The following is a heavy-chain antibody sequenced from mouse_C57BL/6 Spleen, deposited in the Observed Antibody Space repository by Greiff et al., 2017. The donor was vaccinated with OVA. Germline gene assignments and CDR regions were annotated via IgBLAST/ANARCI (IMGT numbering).Heavy chain of an antibody. J-gene: IGHJ1*03. V-gene: IGHV1-52*01. CDR3: ARGDYKYFDV. CDR2: IDPSDSET. CDR1: GYTFTSYW. D-gene: IGHD2-12*01. Sequence: QVQLQQSGAELVRPGSSVKLSCKASGYTFTSYWMHWVKQRPIQGLEWIGNIDPSDSETHYNQKFKDKATLTVDKSSSTAYMQLSSLTSEDSAVYYCARGDYKYFDVWGTGTTVTVSS.